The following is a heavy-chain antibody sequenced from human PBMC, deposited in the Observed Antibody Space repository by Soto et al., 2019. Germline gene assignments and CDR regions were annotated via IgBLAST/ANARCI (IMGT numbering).Heavy chain of an antibody. D-gene: IGHD3-10*02. J-gene: IGHJ6*02. Sequence: QITLKESGPTLVKPTQTLTLTCTFSGFSLSTSGVGVGWIRQPPGKALELLALIYWDDDKRYSPSLKRKLTITKDTSKIQVVLTRTNMDPVDTATYDCAHSDVLQYYYYYGMDVWGQGTTVTVSS. CDR3: AHSDVLQYYYYYGMDV. V-gene: IGHV2-5*02. CDR2: IYWDDDK. CDR1: GFSLSTSGVG.